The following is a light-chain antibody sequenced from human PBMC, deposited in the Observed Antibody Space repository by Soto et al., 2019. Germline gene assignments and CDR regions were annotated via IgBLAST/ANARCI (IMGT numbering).Light chain of an antibody. CDR1: SSDVGSYNL. V-gene: IGLV2-23*02. Sequence: QSVLTQPASVSGSPGQSITISCTGTSSDVGSYNLVSWYQQHPGKAPKVMIYEVSKRPSGVSNRFSGSKSGNTASLTISGLQAEDEADYYCCSYAGSSTFPYVFGTGTKVTV. CDR2: EVS. CDR3: CSYAGSSTFPYV. J-gene: IGLJ1*01.